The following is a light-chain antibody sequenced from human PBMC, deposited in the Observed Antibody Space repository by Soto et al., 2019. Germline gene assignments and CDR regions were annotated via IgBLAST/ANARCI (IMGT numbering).Light chain of an antibody. Sequence: EIVLTQSPATLSLSPGQRATLSCRARQTVTCYLASYQQKPGQAARLLIYDTSNRAAGIPARCSGNGSERDFPIAIRRLGPEDFAVYCCRQRCSWRPVYTFGQGTKLHI. CDR2: DTS. CDR3: RQRCSWRPVYT. CDR1: QTVTCY. V-gene: IGKV3-11*02. J-gene: IGKJ2*01.